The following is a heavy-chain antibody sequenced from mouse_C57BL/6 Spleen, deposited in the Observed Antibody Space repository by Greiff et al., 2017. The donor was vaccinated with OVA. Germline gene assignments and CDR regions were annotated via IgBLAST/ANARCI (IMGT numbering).Heavy chain of an antibody. CDR2: INPSTGGT. Sequence: VQLQQPGPDLVKPGASVKLSCKASGYTFTSYWMPWVKQRPGQGLEWIGHINPSTGGTNYNEKFKSKATLTVDKSSSTAYMQLSSLTSEDAAVYYGARADYDYDGYAMDYWGQGTSVTVSS. CDR3: ARADYDYDGYAMDY. CDR1: GYTFTSYW. D-gene: IGHD2-4*01. J-gene: IGHJ4*01. V-gene: IGHV1-53*01.